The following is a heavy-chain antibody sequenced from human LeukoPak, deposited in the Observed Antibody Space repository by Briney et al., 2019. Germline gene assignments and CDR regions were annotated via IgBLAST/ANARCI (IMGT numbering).Heavy chain of an antibody. CDR3: ARPYYYASGSSYFDH. D-gene: IGHD3-10*01. V-gene: IGHV3-48*03. CDR1: GFTFSSYE. CDR2: ISSSGTTI. Sequence: GGSLRLSCAASGFTFSSYEMNWVRQAPGKGLEWDSYISSSGTTIYYADSLKGRFTISRDNAENSVYLQMNSLRAEDTAVYYCARPYYYASGSSYFDHWGQGTMVTVSS. J-gene: IGHJ4*02.